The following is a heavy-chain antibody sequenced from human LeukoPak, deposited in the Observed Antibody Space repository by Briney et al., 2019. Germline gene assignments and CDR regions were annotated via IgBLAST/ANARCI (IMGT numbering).Heavy chain of an antibody. CDR2: VKSETADGAT. Sequence: GGSLRLSRAASGFTFSNAWMSWVRQAPGKGLQWVGRVKSETADGATDYAAPVKGRFTISRDDSKNTLYLQMSSLKTEDTAVYYCTTDRQGYYYYMDVWGQGTLVTVSS. CDR1: GFTFSNAW. J-gene: IGHJ6*03. CDR3: TTDRQGYYYYMDV. V-gene: IGHV3-15*01.